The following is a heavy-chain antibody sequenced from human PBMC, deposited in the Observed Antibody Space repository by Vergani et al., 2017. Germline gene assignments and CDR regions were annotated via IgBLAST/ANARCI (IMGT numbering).Heavy chain of an antibody. CDR1: GFTFSSYA. CDR2: ISGSGGST. V-gene: IGHV3-23*01. J-gene: IGHJ6*03. D-gene: IGHD3-10*01. CDR3: ARVGKHYYGSGMDV. Sequence: EVQLLESGGGLVQPGGSLRLSCAASGFTFSSYAMSWVRQAPGKGLEWVSAISGSGGSTYYADSVKGRFTIYRDNSKNTLYLQMNSLRAEDTAVYYCARVGKHYYGSGMDVWGKGTTVTVSS.